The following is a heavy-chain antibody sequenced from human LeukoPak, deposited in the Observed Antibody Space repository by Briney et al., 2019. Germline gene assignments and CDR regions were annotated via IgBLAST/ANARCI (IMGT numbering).Heavy chain of an antibody. CDR2: INHSGST. CDR3: ARGRAFDI. CDR1: GFPFSSYW. J-gene: IGHJ3*02. V-gene: IGHV4-34*01. Sequence: PGGSLRLSCVASGFPFSSYWMTWVRQAPGKGLEWIGEINHSGSTNYNPSLKSRVTISVDTSKNQFSLKLSSVTAADTAVYYCARGRAFDIWGQGTMVTVSS.